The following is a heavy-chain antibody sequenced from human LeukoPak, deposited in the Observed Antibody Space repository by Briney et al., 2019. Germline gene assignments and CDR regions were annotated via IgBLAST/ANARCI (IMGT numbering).Heavy chain of an antibody. D-gene: IGHD2-15*01. CDR1: GFSFSTYG. CDR3: VHRPEYGSGDFPFEH. CDR2: IRHSDINT. J-gene: IGHJ4*02. V-gene: IGHV3-23*01. Sequence: GGSLRLSCAASGFSFSTYGTNWLRRWVRQSPGKGLEWFSNIRHSDINTYFTDSAKHHFTISRDNSKNTVYLQMNSLRDDYPALYYCVHRPEYGSGDFPFEHWGQGALVTVAA.